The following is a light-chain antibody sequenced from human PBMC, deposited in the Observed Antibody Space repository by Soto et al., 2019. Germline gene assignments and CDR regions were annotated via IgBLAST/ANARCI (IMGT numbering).Light chain of an antibody. Sequence: QSALTQPASVSGSPGQSITISCTGTSSDVGAYNSVSWYQQHPGKAPKLIIYDVSTRPSGISDRFSGSKSGNTASLTISGLQAEDESDYYCSSYTTSVTYVSGTGTKLTV. CDR2: DVS. J-gene: IGLJ1*01. V-gene: IGLV2-14*01. CDR1: SSDVGAYNS. CDR3: SSYTTSVTYV.